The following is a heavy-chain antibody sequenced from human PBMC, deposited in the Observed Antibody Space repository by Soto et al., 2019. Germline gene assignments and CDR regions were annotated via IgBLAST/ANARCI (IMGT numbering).Heavy chain of an antibody. CDR3: ARSREQWLVDAFDT. CDR2: INPTGSP. CDR1: GGSLTGYY. V-gene: IGHV4-34*01. Sequence: XETLSLTCVVDGGSLTGYYWSWIRQPPGRGLEWIGEINPTGSPKYNPSLMSRVTISVDTSKNQFSMKLSSVTAADTAVFYCARSREQWLVDAFDTWGQGTMVTVSS. J-gene: IGHJ3*02. D-gene: IGHD6-19*01.